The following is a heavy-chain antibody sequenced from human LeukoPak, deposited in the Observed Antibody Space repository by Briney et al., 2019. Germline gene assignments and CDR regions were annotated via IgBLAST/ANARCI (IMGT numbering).Heavy chain of an antibody. CDR2: ISYDGSNK. J-gene: IGHJ5*02. Sequence: GGSLRLSCAASGFTFSSHGGQWVRQAPGKGREWVAVISYDGSNKYYADSVKGRFTISRDNSKNTLYLQMNSLRAEDTAVYYWARGYHLVRRVVPAARGCWFDPWGQGTLVTVSS. V-gene: IGHV3-30*03. CDR1: GFTFSSHG. CDR3: ARGYHLVRRVVPAARGCWFDP. D-gene: IGHD2-15*01.